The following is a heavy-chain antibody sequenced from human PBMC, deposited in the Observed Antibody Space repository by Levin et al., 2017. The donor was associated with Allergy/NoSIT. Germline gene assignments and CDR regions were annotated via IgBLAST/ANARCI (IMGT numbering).Heavy chain of an antibody. CDR1: GGSISSGGYY. V-gene: IGHV4-31*03. Sequence: SETLSLTCTVSGGSISSGGYYWSWIRQHPGKGLEWIGYIYYSGSTYYNPSLKSRVTISVDTSKNQFSLKLSSVTAADTAVYYCARDRFADMVRGVNWFDPWGQGTLVTVSS. CDR3: ARDRFADMVRGVNWFDP. CDR2: IYYSGST. D-gene: IGHD3-10*01. J-gene: IGHJ5*02.